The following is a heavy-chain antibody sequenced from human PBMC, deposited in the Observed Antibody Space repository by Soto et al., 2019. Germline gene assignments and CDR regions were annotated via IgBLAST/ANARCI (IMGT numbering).Heavy chain of an antibody. CDR1: GLTLSSCA. CDR2: ISGGGGNT. V-gene: IGHV3-23*01. D-gene: IGHD3-22*01. J-gene: IGHJ4*02. CDR3: AKGGYDSSGHSLYKFDS. Sequence: RRLSCAASGLTLSSCAMRWVRQAPGKGLEWVSTISGGGGNTYYADSVKGRFTISRDNSKSTLYLQMNSLRAEDTAVYYCAKGGYDSSGHSLYKFDSWGQGTLVTVSS.